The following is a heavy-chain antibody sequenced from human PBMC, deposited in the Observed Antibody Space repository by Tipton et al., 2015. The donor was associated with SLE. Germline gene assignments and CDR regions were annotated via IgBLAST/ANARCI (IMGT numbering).Heavy chain of an antibody. CDR2: IYYSGST. CDR1: GGSFSGHY. V-gene: IGHV4-59*11. J-gene: IGHJ4*02. D-gene: IGHD6-19*01. Sequence: TLSLTCAVYGGSFSGHYWSWIRQPPGKGLEWIGYIYYSGSTNYNPSLKSRVTISVDTSKNQFSLKLSSVTAADTAVYYCARWAGSSGWVLDYWGQGTLVTVSS. CDR3: ARWAGSSGWVLDY.